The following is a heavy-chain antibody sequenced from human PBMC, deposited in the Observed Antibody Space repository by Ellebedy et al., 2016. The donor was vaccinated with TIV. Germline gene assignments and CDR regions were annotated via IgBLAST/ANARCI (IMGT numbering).Heavy chain of an antibody. CDR3: ARDVPDIYCTSTSCFLGYYFDS. Sequence: GRSLRLSXAASGFTFSGYGMHWVRQAPGKGLEWVAVISYDGSNIYYAYSVKGRFAISRDNSKNTLYLQMNSLRPEDTAVYYCARDVPDIYCTSTSCFLGYYFDSWGQGTLVTVSS. J-gene: IGHJ4*02. D-gene: IGHD2-2*01. V-gene: IGHV3-30*03. CDR1: GFTFSGYG. CDR2: ISYDGSNI.